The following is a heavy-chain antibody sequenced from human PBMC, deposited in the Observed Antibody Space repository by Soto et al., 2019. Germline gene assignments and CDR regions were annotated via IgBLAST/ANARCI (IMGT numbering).Heavy chain of an antibody. Sequence: SETLCLTCHVSGGYIINYYGNWIRQPPGKRLEWTGYISDSGSTKYNPSLMSRVTISADMSKNQVSLKVKSVAAADTAIYYCARARLVGLTTWDYFDYWGQGTLVTVSS. J-gene: IGHJ4*02. V-gene: IGHV4-59*01. CDR3: ARARLVGLTTWDYFDY. CDR2: ISDSGST. CDR1: GGYIINYY. D-gene: IGHD1-1*01.